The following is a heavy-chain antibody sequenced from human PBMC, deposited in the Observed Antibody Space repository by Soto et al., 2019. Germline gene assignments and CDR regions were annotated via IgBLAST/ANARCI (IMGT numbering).Heavy chain of an antibody. D-gene: IGHD5-18*01. V-gene: IGHV1-69*06. CDR3: ARGSSDGYRIYGLDV. CDR2: IIPIFGTA. J-gene: IGHJ6*02. CDR1: GGTFSSYA. Sequence: GASVKVSCKASGGTFSSYAISWVRQAPGQGLEWMGGIIPIFGTANYAQKFQGRVTITADKSASTAYMELSSLRSEDTAVYYCARGSSDGYRIYGLDVWGQGTTVTVSS.